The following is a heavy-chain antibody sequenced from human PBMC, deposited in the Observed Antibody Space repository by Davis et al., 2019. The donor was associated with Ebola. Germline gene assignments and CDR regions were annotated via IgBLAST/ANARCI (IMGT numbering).Heavy chain of an antibody. CDR2: ISGSGGST. Sequence: GRSLRLSCAASGFTFSSYAMSWVRQAPGKGLEWVSAISGSGGSTYYADSVKGRFTISRDNSKNTLYLQMNSLRAEDTAVYYCAKLPTPYGSGSYYGYYFDYWGQGTLVTVSS. CDR3: AKLPTPYGSGSYYGYYFDY. CDR1: GFTFSSYA. J-gene: IGHJ4*02. V-gene: IGHV3-23*01. D-gene: IGHD3-10*01.